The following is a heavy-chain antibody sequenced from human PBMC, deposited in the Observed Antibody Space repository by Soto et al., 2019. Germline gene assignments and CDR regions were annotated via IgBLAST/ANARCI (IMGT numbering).Heavy chain of an antibody. D-gene: IGHD6-13*01. CDR3: ARGKTAAAFDY. V-gene: IGHV1-2*02. J-gene: IGHJ4*02. CDR2: INPNSGGT. CDR1: RYTFTGYY. Sequence: QVQLVQSGAEVKKPGASVKVSCKASRYTFTGYYMRWVRQAPGQGLEWMGWINPNSGGTSYAQKFQDRVTMTRDTSIPTAYMELSSLRSDDTAIYYCARGKTAAAFDYWGQGSLVTVSS.